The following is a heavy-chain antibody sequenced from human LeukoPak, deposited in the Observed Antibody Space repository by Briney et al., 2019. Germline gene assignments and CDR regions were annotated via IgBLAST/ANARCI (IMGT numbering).Heavy chain of an antibody. D-gene: IGHD6-19*01. Sequence: GGSLRLSCAASGFTSSSYWMSWVRQAPGKGLEWVANIKQDGSEKYYVDSVKGRFTISRDNAKNSLYLQMNSLRAEDTAVYYCARDRYSSGWSDYMDVWGKGTTVTVSS. V-gene: IGHV3-7*01. CDR1: GFTSSSYW. CDR2: IKQDGSEK. CDR3: ARDRYSSGWSDYMDV. J-gene: IGHJ6*03.